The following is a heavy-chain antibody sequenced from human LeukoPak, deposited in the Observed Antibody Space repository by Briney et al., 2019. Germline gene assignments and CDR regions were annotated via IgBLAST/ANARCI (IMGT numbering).Heavy chain of an antibody. D-gene: IGHD3-9*01. V-gene: IGHV4-39*07. Sequence: ASETLSLTCSVSGGSISRSSYYWGWIRQPPGKGLEWIGSIYYSGSTYYNPSLKSRVTISVDTSKSQFSLKLNSVTAADTAVYYCARGYYDILTGCYNVPDYWGQGTLVTVSS. CDR3: ARGYYDILTGCYNVPDY. CDR1: GGSISRSSYY. CDR2: IYYSGST. J-gene: IGHJ4*02.